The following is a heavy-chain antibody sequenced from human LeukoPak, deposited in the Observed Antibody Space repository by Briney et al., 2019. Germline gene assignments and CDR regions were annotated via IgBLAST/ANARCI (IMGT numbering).Heavy chain of an antibody. CDR2: INHSGST. CDR1: GGSFSGYY. J-gene: IGHJ4*02. CDR3: ARALYDY. Sequence: SETLSLTCVVYGGSFSGYYWSWIRQPPGKGLEWIGEINHSGSTNYNPSLKSRVTISVDTSKNQFSLKLSSVTAADTAVYYCARALYDYWGQGTLVTVSS. V-gene: IGHV4-34*01.